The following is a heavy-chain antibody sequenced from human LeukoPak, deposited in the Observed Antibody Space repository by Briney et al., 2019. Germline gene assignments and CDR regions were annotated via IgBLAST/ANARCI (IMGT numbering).Heavy chain of an antibody. V-gene: IGHV4-34*01. CDR3: ARGGRYYGSGSYPYYYGMDV. CDR1: GGSFSGYY. J-gene: IGHJ6*04. CDR2: INHSGST. D-gene: IGHD3-10*01. Sequence: SETLSLTCAVYGGSFSGYYWSWIRQPPGKGLEWIGEINHSGSTNYNPSLKSRVTISVDTSKNQFTLKLSSVTAADTAVYYCARGGRYYGSGSYPYYYGMDVWGKGTTVTVSS.